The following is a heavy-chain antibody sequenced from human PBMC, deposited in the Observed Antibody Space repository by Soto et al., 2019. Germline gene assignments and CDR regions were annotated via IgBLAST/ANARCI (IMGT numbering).Heavy chain of an antibody. CDR1: GFAFSDYG. D-gene: IGHD3-10*01. Sequence: PGGSLRLSCVASGFAFSDYGMNWVRQAPGKGLEWISYISSTASTIHYADSVKGRFTISRDNAKNSVYLQMNSLRAEDSAVYYCARAAGIMTRGFHGMDVWGQGTTVTVSS. J-gene: IGHJ6*02. V-gene: IGHV3-48*03. CDR3: ARAAGIMTRGFHGMDV. CDR2: ISSTASTI.